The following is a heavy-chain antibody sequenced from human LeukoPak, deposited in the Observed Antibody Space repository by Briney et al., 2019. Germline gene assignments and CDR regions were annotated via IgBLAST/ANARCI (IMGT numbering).Heavy chain of an antibody. CDR1: GGSFSGYY. D-gene: IGHD3-3*01. CDR2: INHSGST. J-gene: IGHJ4*02. CDR3: ARGFYDLVFDY. V-gene: IGHV4-34*01. Sequence: SETLSLTCAVYGGSFSGYYWSWIRQPPGKGLEWIGEINHSGSTNYNPSLKGRVTISVDTSKNQFSLKLSSVTAADTAVYYCARGFYDLVFDYWGQGTLVTVSS.